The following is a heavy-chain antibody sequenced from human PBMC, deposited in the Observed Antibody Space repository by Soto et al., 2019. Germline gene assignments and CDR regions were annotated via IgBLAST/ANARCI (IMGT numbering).Heavy chain of an antibody. CDR1: GFTFSSYG. J-gene: IGHJ5*02. V-gene: IGHV3-30*18. Sequence: QVQLVESGGGVVQPGRSLRLSCAASGFTFSSYGMHWVLQAPGTGLEWVAVIPYDGSNKYYADSVKGGFTISRDNSKKTLYLQMHSLRAEDTAVYYCAKGAHYYESGGLPNWFDPWGQGTLVTVAS. CDR3: AKGAHYYESGGLPNWFDP. CDR2: IPYDGSNK. D-gene: IGHD3-22*01.